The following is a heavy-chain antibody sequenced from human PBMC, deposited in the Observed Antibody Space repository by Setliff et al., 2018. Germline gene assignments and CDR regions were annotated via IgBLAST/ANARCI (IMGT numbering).Heavy chain of an antibody. CDR3: ARDLDWAFDY. Sequence: GGSLRLSCVASGFTFSRYWMSWVRQAPGKGLEWVSVIYSGGSTYYADSVKGRFTISRDSAKNSLYLQLNSLRAEDTAMYYCARDLDWAFDYWGQGALVTVSS. J-gene: IGHJ4*02. CDR1: GFTFSRYW. CDR2: IYSGGST. D-gene: IGHD3-9*01. V-gene: IGHV3-66*01.